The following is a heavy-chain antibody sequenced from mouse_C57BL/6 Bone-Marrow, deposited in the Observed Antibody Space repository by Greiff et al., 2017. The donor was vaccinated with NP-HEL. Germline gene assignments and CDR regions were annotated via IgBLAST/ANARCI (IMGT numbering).Heavy chain of an antibody. CDR3: ARGTTVVAHWYFDV. CDR1: GYTFTDYY. D-gene: IGHD1-1*01. V-gene: IGHV1-19*01. CDR2: INPYNGGT. Sequence: EVQLQQSGPVLVKPGASVKMSCKASGYTFTDYYMNWVKQSHGKSLEWIGVINPYNGGTSYNQKFKGKATLTVDKSSSTAYMELNSLTSEDSAVYYCARGTTVVAHWYFDVWGTGTTVTVSS. J-gene: IGHJ1*03.